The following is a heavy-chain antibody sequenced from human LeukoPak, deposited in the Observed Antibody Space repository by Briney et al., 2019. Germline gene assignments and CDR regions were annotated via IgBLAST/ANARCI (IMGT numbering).Heavy chain of an antibody. CDR2: IYTSVST. V-gene: IGHV4-4*07. D-gene: IGHD3-22*01. J-gene: IGHJ4*02. CDR3: ARALTPLRDSSAYLYLGY. CDR1: GGSVSSYY. Sequence: PSETLSLTCTVPGGSVSSYYWSWIRQPAGKGLEWIGRIYTSVSTIYNPSPKSRVTMSVDTSKNQISLKLSSVTAADTAVYYCARALTPLRDSSAYLYLGYWGQGTLVTVSS.